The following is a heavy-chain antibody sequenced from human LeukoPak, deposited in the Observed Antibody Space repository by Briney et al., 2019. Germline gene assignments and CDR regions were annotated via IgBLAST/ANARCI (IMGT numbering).Heavy chain of an antibody. CDR3: ARGGGIVVVPAAHYYMDV. Sequence: SETLSLTCTVSGGSISSYYWSWIRQPAGKGLEWIGRIYTSGSTNYNPSLKSRVTMSVDTSKNQFSLKLSSVTAADTAVYYCARGGGIVVVPAAHYYMDVWGKGTTVTVSS. V-gene: IGHV4-4*07. CDR1: GGSISSYY. D-gene: IGHD2-2*01. J-gene: IGHJ6*03. CDR2: IYTSGST.